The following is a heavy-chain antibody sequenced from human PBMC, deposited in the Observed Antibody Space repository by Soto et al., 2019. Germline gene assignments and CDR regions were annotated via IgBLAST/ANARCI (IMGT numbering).Heavy chain of an antibody. CDR2: LIPTIGTP. D-gene: IGHD1-26*01. CDR1: GGSFSTSV. CDR3: ARGEWDLPDS. V-gene: IGHV1-69*13. Sequence: GASVKVSCKASGGSFSTSVFMWVRQAPGQGLEWMGGLIPTIGTPDYAQKFQGRVTITADESTTTAFMEMSSLRSEDTAVYYCARGEWDLPDSWGPGTLVTVSS. J-gene: IGHJ4*02.